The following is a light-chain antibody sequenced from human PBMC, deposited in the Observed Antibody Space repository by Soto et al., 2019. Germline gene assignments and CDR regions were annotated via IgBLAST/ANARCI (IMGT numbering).Light chain of an antibody. CDR2: KAS. V-gene: IGKV1-5*03. CDR1: QSISNW. Sequence: IQMTQSLPPLLASAGDRVTITCRASQSISNWLAWYRQKPGKAPKLLIYKASSLESGVPSMFSGSGSGTEFTLTISSLQHDDFATSYCQEYNTFSYTFGQGTKVDI. CDR3: QEYNTFSYT. J-gene: IGKJ2*01.